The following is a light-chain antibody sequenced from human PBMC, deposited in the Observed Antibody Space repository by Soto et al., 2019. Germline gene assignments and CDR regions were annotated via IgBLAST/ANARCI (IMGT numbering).Light chain of an antibody. V-gene: IGKV1-5*01. CDR1: QSISSW. Sequence: DIQMTQSPSTLSASVGDRVTITCRASQSISSWLAWYQQKPGEAPKLLIYDASSLESGVPSRFSGSGSGTEFTLTISSLQPDDFATYYCQQYNSYSRTFDQGTKVAIK. CDR3: QQYNSYSRT. J-gene: IGKJ1*01. CDR2: DAS.